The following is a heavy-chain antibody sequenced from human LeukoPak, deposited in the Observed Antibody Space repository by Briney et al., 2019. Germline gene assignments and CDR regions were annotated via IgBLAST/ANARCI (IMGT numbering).Heavy chain of an antibody. Sequence: ASVKVSCKASGYTFTSYYMHWVRQAPGQGLEWMGIINPSGGSTSYAQKFQGRVTMTRDTSASTVYMGLSSLRSEDTAVYYYAHGVDGGDTHFDYWGQGTLVTVSS. D-gene: IGHD2-21*02. J-gene: IGHJ4*02. CDR2: INPSGGST. CDR1: GYTFTSYY. CDR3: AHGVDGGDTHFDY. V-gene: IGHV1-46*01.